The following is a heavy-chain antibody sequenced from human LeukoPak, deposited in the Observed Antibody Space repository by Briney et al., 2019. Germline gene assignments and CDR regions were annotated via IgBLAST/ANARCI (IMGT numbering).Heavy chain of an antibody. J-gene: IGHJ4*01. CDR1: GGSISNYY. CDR3: ARLSSGWHNYFDF. D-gene: IGHD6-19*01. V-gene: IGHV4-59*08. Sequence: SETLSLTCTVSGGSISNYYWSWIRQPPGKGLKWIGYIYYSGSTNYNPSLKSRVTISVDTSKNQFSLKLSSVTAADTAVYYCARLSSGWHNYFDFWGQGTLVTVSS. CDR2: IYYSGST.